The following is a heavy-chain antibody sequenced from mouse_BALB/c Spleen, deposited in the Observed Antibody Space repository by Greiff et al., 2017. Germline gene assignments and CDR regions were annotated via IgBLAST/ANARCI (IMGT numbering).Heavy chain of an antibody. V-gene: IGHV5-4*02. CDR2: ISDGGSYT. CDR1: GFTFSDYH. Sequence: EVKLMESGGGLVKPGGSLKLSCAATGFTFSDYHMYWVRQTPEKRLEWVATISDGGSYTYYPDSVKGRFTISRDNAKNNLYLQMSSLKSEDTAMYCSARGGLRYYFDLGGKGATRTVSS. D-gene: IGHD3-3*01. CDR3: ARGGLRYYFDL. J-gene: IGHJ2*01.